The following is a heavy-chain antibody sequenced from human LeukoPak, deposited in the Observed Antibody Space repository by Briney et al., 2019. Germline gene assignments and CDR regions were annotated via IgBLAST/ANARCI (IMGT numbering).Heavy chain of an antibody. CDR3: LYGSGTVS. D-gene: IGHD3-10*01. V-gene: IGHV3-21*06. CDR2: ISSSSSYI. J-gene: IGHJ4*02. CDR1: GFTFSDYI. Sequence: GGSLRLSCAVSGFTFSDYIMNWARQAPGKGLEWVSSISSSSSYIDYADSVKGRFTISRDNAKNSLFLQMNSLRAEDTAIYYCLYGSGTVSWGQGTLVTVSS.